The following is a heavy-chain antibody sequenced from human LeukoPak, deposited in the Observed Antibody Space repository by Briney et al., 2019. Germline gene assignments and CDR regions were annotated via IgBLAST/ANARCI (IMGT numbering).Heavy chain of an antibody. Sequence: SETLSLTCTVSGGSISSSSYYWGWIRQPPGKGLEWIGSIYYSGSTYYNPSLKSRVTISVDTSKNQFSLKLSSVTAADTAVYYCAAYCSSTSCYTSSLDYWGQGTLVTVSS. CDR3: AAYCSSTSCYTSSLDY. V-gene: IGHV4-39*01. D-gene: IGHD2-2*02. CDR1: GGSISSSSYY. CDR2: IYYSGST. J-gene: IGHJ4*02.